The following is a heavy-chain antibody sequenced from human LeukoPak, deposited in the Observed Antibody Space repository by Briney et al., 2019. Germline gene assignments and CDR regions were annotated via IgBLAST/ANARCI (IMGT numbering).Heavy chain of an antibody. D-gene: IGHD3-10*01. J-gene: IGHJ4*02. Sequence: GESLKISCKGSGYSFANYWIAWVRQLPGKGLGGMGIIYPGDSKTRYSPSFQGQVTISAEKSISTAYLQWSSLKASDTAMYYCATNYYGSGTYPIDYWGQGTLVTVSS. CDR2: IYPGDSKT. V-gene: IGHV5-51*01. CDR1: GYSFANYW. CDR3: ATNYYGSGTYPIDY.